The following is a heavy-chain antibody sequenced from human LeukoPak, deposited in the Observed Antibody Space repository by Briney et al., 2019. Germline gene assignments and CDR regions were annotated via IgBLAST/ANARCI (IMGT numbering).Heavy chain of an antibody. Sequence: SETLSLTCAVYGGSFSGYYRSWIRQPPGEGLEWIGEINHSGSTNYNPSLKSRVTISVDTPKNQFSLKLSSVTAAGTAVYYCARGVGYYYDSSGYYYASYFDYWGQGTLVTVSS. V-gene: IGHV4-34*01. D-gene: IGHD3-22*01. CDR1: GGSFSGYY. J-gene: IGHJ4*02. CDR3: ARGVGYYYDSSGYYYASYFDY. CDR2: INHSGST.